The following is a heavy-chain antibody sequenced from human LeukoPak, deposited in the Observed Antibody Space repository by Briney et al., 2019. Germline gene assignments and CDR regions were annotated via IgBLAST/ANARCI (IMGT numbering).Heavy chain of an antibody. CDR3: ARRLTQYDCFDP. Sequence: SQTLSLTCAISGDSFSSNSVTWNWIRQSPSRGLEWLGRTYYRSTWYNDYAVSVRGRITVNPDTSKNQFSLHLNSVTLEDTAVYYCARRLTQYDCFDPWGQGILVTVSS. CDR1: GDSFSSNSVT. CDR2: TYYRSTWYN. D-gene: IGHD2-2*01. V-gene: IGHV6-1*01. J-gene: IGHJ5*02.